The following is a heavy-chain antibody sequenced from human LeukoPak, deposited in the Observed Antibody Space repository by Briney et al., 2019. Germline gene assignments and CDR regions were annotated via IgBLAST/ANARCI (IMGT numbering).Heavy chain of an antibody. CDR1: GLTFSSYA. Sequence: GGSLGLSGAASGLTFSSYAMSWVRQAPGKGLEWVSAISGSGGSTYYADSVKGRFTISRDNSKNTLYLQMNSLRAEDTAVYYCAKATYYDILTANTLGRAYFDYWGQGTLVTVSS. CDR3: AKATYYDILTANTLGRAYFDY. D-gene: IGHD3-9*01. CDR2: ISGSGGST. V-gene: IGHV3-23*01. J-gene: IGHJ4*02.